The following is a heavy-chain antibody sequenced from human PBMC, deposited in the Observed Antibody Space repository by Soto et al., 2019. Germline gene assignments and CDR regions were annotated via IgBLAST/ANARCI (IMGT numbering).Heavy chain of an antibody. CDR2: INPNSGGT. Sequence: QVQLVQSGAEVKKPGASVKVSCKASGYTFTGYYMHWVRQAPGQGLEWMGWINPNSGGTNYAQKFQGWVTRTRDTSISTAYMELSRLRSDDTAVYYCAREPRKTGSTTREGYYGMDVWGQGTTVTVSS. CDR1: GYTFTGYY. J-gene: IGHJ6*02. D-gene: IGHD2-2*01. V-gene: IGHV1-2*04. CDR3: AREPRKTGSTTREGYYGMDV.